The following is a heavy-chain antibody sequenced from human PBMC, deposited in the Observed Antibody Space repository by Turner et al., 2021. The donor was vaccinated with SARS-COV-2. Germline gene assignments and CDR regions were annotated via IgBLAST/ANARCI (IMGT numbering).Heavy chain of an antibody. CDR2: ISSSSSYI. D-gene: IGHD6-13*01. Sequence: EVQLVESGGGLFKPGGSLRLSCAASGFTFSRYSMNWVRQAPGKGLELVSSISSSSSYIYYADSVKGRFTITRDNAKNSLYLQMNILRAEDTAVYYCATIAAAGIAVYHYYGMDVWGQGTTVTVSS. CDR3: ATIAAAGIAVYHYYGMDV. J-gene: IGHJ6*02. CDR1: GFTFSRYS. V-gene: IGHV3-21*01.